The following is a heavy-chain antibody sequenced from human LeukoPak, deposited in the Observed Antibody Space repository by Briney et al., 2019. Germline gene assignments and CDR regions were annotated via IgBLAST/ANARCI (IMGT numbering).Heavy chain of an antibody. CDR1: GFTFSSYG. Sequence: KPGGSLRLSCAASGFTFSSYGMHWVRQAQGKGLEWVSYISSSSSYTNYADSVKGRFTISRDNAKNSLYLQMNSLRAEDTAVYYCARDPNYYDSSGLFDYWGQGTLVTVSS. CDR2: ISSSSSYT. D-gene: IGHD3-22*01. J-gene: IGHJ4*02. CDR3: ARDPNYYDSSGLFDY. V-gene: IGHV3-21*05.